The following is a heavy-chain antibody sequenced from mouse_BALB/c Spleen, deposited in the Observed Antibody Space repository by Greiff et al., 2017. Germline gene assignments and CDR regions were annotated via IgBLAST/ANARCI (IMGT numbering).Heavy chain of an antibody. V-gene: IGHV1-19*01. CDR3: ARLPSFGY. J-gene: IGHJ3*01. CDR2: VNPYNGGT. Sequence: EVQLQQSGPELVKPGASVKMSCKASGYTFTDYYMDWVKQSHGESFEWIGRVNPYNGGTSYNQKFKGKATLTVDKSSSTAYMELNSLTSEDSAVYYCARLPSFGYWGQGTLVTVSA. CDR1: GYTFTDYY.